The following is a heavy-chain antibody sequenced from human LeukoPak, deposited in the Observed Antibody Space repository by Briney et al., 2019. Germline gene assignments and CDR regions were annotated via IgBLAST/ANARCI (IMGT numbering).Heavy chain of an antibody. Sequence: GGSLRLSCAASGFTFSSYGMHWVRQAPGKGLEWVALIRYDGSNKYYADSVKGRFTISRDNSKNTLYLQMNSLRAEDTAVYYCAKPAYSSGWRPNYNWFDPWGQGTLVTVSS. CDR2: IRYDGSNK. CDR1: GFTFSSYG. V-gene: IGHV3-30*02. J-gene: IGHJ5*02. CDR3: AKPAYSSGWRPNYNWFDP. D-gene: IGHD6-19*01.